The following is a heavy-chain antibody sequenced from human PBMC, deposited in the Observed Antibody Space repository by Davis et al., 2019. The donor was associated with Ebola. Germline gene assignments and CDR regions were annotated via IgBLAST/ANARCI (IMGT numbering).Heavy chain of an antibody. V-gene: IGHV4-39*01. J-gene: IGHJ4*02. CDR1: GGSLSSSSYY. CDR3: ARLDFSKHGRYYFDY. CDR2: IYYSGNT. Sequence: SETLSLTCTVSGGSLSSSSYYWDWIRQPPGKGLEWIGSIYYSGNTYYNPSLKRRVTISVDTSKNQFSLKLSSVTAADTAVYYCARLDFSKHGRYYFDYWGQGTLVTVSS. D-gene: IGHD1-26*01.